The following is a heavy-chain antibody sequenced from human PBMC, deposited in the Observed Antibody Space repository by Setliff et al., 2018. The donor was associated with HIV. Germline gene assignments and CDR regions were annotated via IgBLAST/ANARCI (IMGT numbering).Heavy chain of an antibody. J-gene: IGHJ4*02. CDR3: ARQLSNSLES. V-gene: IGHV1-46*01. CDR1: GYTLTSNY. D-gene: IGHD1-1*01. Sequence: GASVKVSCKASGYTLTSNYMHWVRQAPGQGLEWMGIVNPSDGSTIYAQKFQGRVTMTRDTSTSTVYMELSSLTSEDTAVYYCARQLSNSLESWGQGTLVTVSS. CDR2: VNPSDGST.